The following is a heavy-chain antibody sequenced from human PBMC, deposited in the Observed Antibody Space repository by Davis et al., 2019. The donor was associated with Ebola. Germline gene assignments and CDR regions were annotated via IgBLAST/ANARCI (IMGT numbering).Heavy chain of an antibody. CDR1: GFTFSASW. Sequence: PGGSLRLSCEAPGFTFSASWMAWVRQAPGKGLEWLANMLHDGSEKYSAGPVKGRFTISRDNARNSFYLQMNSMRVEDTAVYYCARDNYWKLDYWGQGILVTVSS. CDR3: ARDNYWKLDY. D-gene: IGHD4-11*01. CDR2: MLHDGSEK. J-gene: IGHJ4*02. V-gene: IGHV3-7*01.